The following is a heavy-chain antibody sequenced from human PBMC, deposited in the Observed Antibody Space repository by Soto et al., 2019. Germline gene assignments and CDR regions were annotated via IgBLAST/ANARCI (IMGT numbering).Heavy chain of an antibody. CDR2: IIPIFGTA. CDR3: THLGVPYYYYGMDV. CDR1: GGTFSSYA. J-gene: IGHJ6*02. D-gene: IGHD6-6*01. V-gene: IGHV1-69*13. Sequence: GASVKVSCKASGGTFSSYAISWVRQAPGQGLEWMGGIIPIFGTANYAQKFQGRVTITADESTSTAYMELSSLRSEDTVVYYCTHLGVPYYYYGMDVWGQGTTVTVSS.